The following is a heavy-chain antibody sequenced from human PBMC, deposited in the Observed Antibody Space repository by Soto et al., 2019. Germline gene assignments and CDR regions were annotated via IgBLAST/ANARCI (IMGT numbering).Heavy chain of an antibody. D-gene: IGHD3-10*01. CDR3: ARDYMVRGVMRWFDP. V-gene: IGHV4-4*02. CDR1: GGSISSSNW. J-gene: IGHJ5*02. CDR2: IYHSGST. Sequence: QVQLQESGPGLVKPSGTLSLTCAVSGGSISSSNWWSWVRQPPGKGLEWIGEIYHSGSTNYNPSLTSRVTISVDKSQNQFSLKLSSVTAADTAVYYCARDYMVRGVMRWFDPWGQGTLVTVSS.